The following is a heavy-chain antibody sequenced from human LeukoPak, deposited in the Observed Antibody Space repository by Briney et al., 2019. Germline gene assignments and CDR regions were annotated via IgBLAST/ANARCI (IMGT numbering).Heavy chain of an antibody. V-gene: IGHV4-39*01. D-gene: IGHD1-26*01. CDR3: ARHVIVIPEGVTHWFDP. Sequence: SETLSLTCTVSGGSNSRSAYYWGWIRQSPGKGLEWIGSVYQSGSTYDNPSLKSRVTISVDTSKNQLSLKLRSVTAADTADYCARHVIVIPEGVTHWFDPWGRGTLVTLSS. J-gene: IGHJ5*02. CDR2: VYQSGST. CDR1: GGSNSRSAYY.